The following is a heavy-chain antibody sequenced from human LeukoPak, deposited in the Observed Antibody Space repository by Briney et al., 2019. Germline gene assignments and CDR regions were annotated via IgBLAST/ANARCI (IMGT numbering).Heavy chain of an antibody. J-gene: IGHJ4*02. D-gene: IGHD5-12*01. Sequence: GESLKISCKGFGYTFTSYWTGWVRQMPGKGLEWMGIIYPGDSDTRYSPSFQGQVTISADKSISTAYLQWSSLKASDTAMYYCAILYSGYEKQFDYWGQGTLVTVSS. CDR3: AILYSGYEKQFDY. CDR1: GYTFTSYW. CDR2: IYPGDSDT. V-gene: IGHV5-51*01.